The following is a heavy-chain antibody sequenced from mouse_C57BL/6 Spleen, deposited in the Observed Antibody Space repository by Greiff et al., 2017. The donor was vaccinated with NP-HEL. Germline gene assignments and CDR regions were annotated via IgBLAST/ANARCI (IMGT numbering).Heavy chain of an antibody. CDR1: GFTFSSYG. D-gene: IGHD2-5*01. CDR2: ISSGGSYT. V-gene: IGHV5-6*01. CDR3: ARDRWDSNPAWFAY. J-gene: IGHJ3*01. Sequence: EVQGVESGGDLVKPGGSLKLSCAASGFTFSSYGMSWVRQTPDKRLEWVATISSGGSYTYYPDSVKGRFTISRDNAKNTLYLQMSSLKSEDTAMYYCARDRWDSNPAWFAYWGQGTLVTVSA.